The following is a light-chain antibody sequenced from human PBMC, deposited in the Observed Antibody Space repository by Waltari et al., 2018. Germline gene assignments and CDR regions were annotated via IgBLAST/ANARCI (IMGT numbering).Light chain of an antibody. V-gene: IGLV4-69*02. CDR1: SGHSTYA. Sequence: QLVLTQSPSASASLGASVKPTCTLSSGHSTYAIAWHQQQPGQGPRYLMKVDSNGGHFKGDGIPDRFSGSSSGTERYLTISSLQSDDEADYYCQTWVTGIRVVFGGGTKLTVL. CDR2: VDSNGGH. J-gene: IGLJ2*01. CDR3: QTWVTGIRVV.